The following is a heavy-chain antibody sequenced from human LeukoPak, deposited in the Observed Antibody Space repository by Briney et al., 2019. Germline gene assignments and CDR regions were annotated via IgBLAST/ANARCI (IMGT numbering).Heavy chain of an antibody. D-gene: IGHD3-16*01. Sequence: ASVKVSCKVSGYTLTELSMHWVRQAPGKGLEWMGGFDPEDGETIYAQKFQGRVTMTEDTSTDTAYMELSSLRSEDTAVYYCATVPYGMITFGGVTTIDYWGQGTLVTVSS. CDR2: FDPEDGET. CDR3: ATVPYGMITFGGVTTIDY. CDR1: GYTLTELS. V-gene: IGHV1-24*01. J-gene: IGHJ4*02.